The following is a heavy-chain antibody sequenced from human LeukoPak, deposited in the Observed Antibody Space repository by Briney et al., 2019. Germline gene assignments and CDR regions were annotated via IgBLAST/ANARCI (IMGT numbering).Heavy chain of an antibody. J-gene: IGHJ4*02. V-gene: IGHV3-21*01. D-gene: IGHD1-26*01. CDR2: ISSSSSYI. CDR3: ARELSGIVGATTGFDY. CDR1: AFTFSSYS. Sequence: PGGSLRLSCAASAFTFSSYSMNWVRQAPGKGLEWVSSISSSSSYIYYADSVKGRFTISRDNAKNSLYLQVNSLRAEDTAVYYCARELSGIVGATTGFDYWGQGTLVTVSS.